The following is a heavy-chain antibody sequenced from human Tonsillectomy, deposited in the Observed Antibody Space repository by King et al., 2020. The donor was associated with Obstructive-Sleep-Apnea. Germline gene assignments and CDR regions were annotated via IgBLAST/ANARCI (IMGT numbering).Heavy chain of an antibody. CDR2: INHSGST. CDR1: GGSFSGYY. D-gene: IGHD3-9*01. CDR3: ARGAAFLTGLSSCAFDI. V-gene: IGHV4-34*01. J-gene: IGHJ3*02. Sequence: HVQLQQWGAGLLKPSETLSLTCAVYGGSFSGYYWSWIRQPPGKGREWIGEINHSGSTNYNPSHKSRVTISVDTSKNQFSLKLSSVTAADTAVYYCARGAAFLTGLSSCAFDIWGQGTMVTVSS.